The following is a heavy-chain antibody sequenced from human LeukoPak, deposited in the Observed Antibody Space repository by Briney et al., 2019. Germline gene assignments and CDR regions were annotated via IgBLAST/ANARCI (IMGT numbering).Heavy chain of an antibody. CDR2: INHSGST. CDR3: ARSPIVVVVAATGCWFDP. Sequence: SETLSLTCAVYGGSFSGYYWSWIRQPPGKGLEWIGEINHSGSTNYNPSLKSRVTISVDTSKNQFSLKLSSVTAADTAVYYCARSPIVVVVAATGCWFDPWGQGTLVTVAS. CDR1: GGSFSGYY. D-gene: IGHD2-15*01. J-gene: IGHJ5*02. V-gene: IGHV4-34*01.